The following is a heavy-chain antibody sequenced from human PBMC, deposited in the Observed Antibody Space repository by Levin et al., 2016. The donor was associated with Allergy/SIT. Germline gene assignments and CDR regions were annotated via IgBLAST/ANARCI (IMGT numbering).Heavy chain of an antibody. CDR1: GFTFSSYA. CDR3: VKETYDYYDSSGYFDY. D-gene: IGHD3-22*01. CDR2: ISSNGGST. J-gene: IGHJ4*02. V-gene: IGHV3-64D*06. Sequence: GESLKISCSASGFTFSSYAMHWVRQAPGKGLEYVSDISSNGGSTYYADSVKGRFTISRDNSKNTVYLQMSSLRAEDTAVYYCVKETYDYYDSSGYFDYWGQGTLVTVSS.